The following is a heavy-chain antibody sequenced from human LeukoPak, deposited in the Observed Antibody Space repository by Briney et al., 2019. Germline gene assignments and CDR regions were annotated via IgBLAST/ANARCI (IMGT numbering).Heavy chain of an antibody. CDR1: GTSISSGSHY. CDR2: MYYSGST. V-gene: IGHV4-39*07. Sequence: NPSETLSLTCTVSGTSISSGSHYWGWIRQPPGKGLEWIGSMYYSGSTYYNPSLKSRVTISVDTSKNQFSLKLSSVTAADTAVYYCARDWFSRVGYGDPMGAYWGQGTLVTVSS. CDR3: ARDWFSRVGYGDPMGAY. J-gene: IGHJ4*02. D-gene: IGHD4-17*01.